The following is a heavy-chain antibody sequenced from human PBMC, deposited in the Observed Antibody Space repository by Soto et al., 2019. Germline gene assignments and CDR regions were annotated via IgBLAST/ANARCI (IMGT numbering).Heavy chain of an antibody. J-gene: IGHJ4*02. CDR2: ISAYNGNT. Sequence: ASVKVSCKASGYTLSNYAITWVRQAPGQGLEWMGWISAYNGNTNYAQKLQGRVTMTTDTSTSTAYMELRSLRSDDTAVYYCARDLVSYYDSSGRFDYWGQGTLVTVSS. V-gene: IGHV1-18*01. D-gene: IGHD3-22*01. CDR1: GYTLSNYA. CDR3: ARDLVSYYDSSGRFDY.